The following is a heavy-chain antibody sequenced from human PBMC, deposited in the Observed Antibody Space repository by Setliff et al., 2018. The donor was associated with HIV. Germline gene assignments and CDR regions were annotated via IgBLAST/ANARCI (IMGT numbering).Heavy chain of an antibody. CDR3: ARDYLYYNLYNGSPVYGMDV. CDR2: ISGSGGST. D-gene: IGHD3-3*01. J-gene: IGHJ6*02. Sequence: PGGSLRLSCAASRFTFSNYAVTWVRQAPGKGLEWVSVISGSGGSTYYADSVKGRFTISRDNSKNSLYLQMNSLRVEDTAVYYCARDYLYYNLYNGSPVYGMDVWGQGTTVTVSS. CDR1: RFTFSNYA. V-gene: IGHV3-23*01.